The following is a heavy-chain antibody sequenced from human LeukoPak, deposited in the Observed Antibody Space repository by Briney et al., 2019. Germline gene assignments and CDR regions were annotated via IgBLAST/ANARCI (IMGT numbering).Heavy chain of an antibody. CDR2: INPNSGGT. CDR1: GYTFTGYY. J-gene: IGHJ5*02. Sequence: ASVKVSCKASGYTFTGYYMHWVRQAPEQGLEWMGWINPNSGGTNYAQKFQGRVTMTRDTSISTAYMELSSLRSEDTAVYYCARGGSGTYYYGSGSSNWFDPWGQGTLVTVSS. D-gene: IGHD3-10*01. V-gene: IGHV1-2*02. CDR3: ARGGSGTYYYGSGSSNWFDP.